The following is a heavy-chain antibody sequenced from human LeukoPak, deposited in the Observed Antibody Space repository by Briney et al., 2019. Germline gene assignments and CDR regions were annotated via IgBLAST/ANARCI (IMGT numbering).Heavy chain of an antibody. CDR2: ISGSGGTT. V-gene: IGHV3-23*01. CDR3: AKDTKMYYYDSSGYYLLHF. Sequence: GGSLRLSCAASGFTFSSYAMSWVRQAPGKGLEWVSAISGSGGTTYYADSVKGRFSISRDNSKNTLYLQMNSLRAEDTAVYYCAKDTKMYYYDSSGYYLLHFWGQGTLVTVSS. J-gene: IGHJ4*02. CDR1: GFTFSSYA. D-gene: IGHD3-22*01.